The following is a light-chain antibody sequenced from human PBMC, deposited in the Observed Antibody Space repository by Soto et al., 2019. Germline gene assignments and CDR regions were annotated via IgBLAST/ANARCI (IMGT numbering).Light chain of an antibody. CDR1: SSDVGGYNF. Sequence: QSVLTQPPSASGSPGQSVTISCTGTSSDVGGYNFVSWYQQHPGKAPKLMIYDDTERPSGVPDRFSGSKSGNTASLTVSGLQGEDEADYYCTSYAGSNSPVLFGGGTKLTVL. CDR3: TSYAGSNSPVL. V-gene: IGLV2-8*01. CDR2: DDT. J-gene: IGLJ2*01.